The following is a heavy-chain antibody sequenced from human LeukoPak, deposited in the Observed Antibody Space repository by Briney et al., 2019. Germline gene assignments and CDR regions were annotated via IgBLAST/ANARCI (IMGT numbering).Heavy chain of an antibody. D-gene: IGHD5-18*01. J-gene: IGHJ4*02. Sequence: GSLRLSCAASGFTFSGSAMHWVRQASGKGLERVSSISSSSSYIYYADSVKGRFTISRDNAKNSLYLQMNSLRAEDTAVYYCAALQYSYGSYFDYWGQGTLVTVSS. CDR2: ISSSSSYI. CDR3: AALQYSYGSYFDY. CDR1: GFTFSGSA. V-gene: IGHV3-21*01.